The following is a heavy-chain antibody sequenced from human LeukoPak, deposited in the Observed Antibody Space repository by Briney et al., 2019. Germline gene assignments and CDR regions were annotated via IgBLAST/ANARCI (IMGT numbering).Heavy chain of an antibody. Sequence: PGGSLRLSRAASGFTFSSYGMSWVRQAPGKGLEWVSAISGSGGSTYYADSVKGRFTISRDNSKNTLYLQMNSLRAEDTAVYYCAKDPGVEYCSGGSCYEVDDYWGQGTLVTVSS. CDR3: AKDPGVEYCSGGSCYEVDDY. CDR2: ISGSGGST. CDR1: GFTFSSYG. D-gene: IGHD2-15*01. J-gene: IGHJ4*02. V-gene: IGHV3-23*01.